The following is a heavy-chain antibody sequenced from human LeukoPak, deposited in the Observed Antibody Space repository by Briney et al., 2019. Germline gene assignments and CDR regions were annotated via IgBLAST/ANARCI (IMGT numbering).Heavy chain of an antibody. J-gene: IGHJ4*02. Sequence: SETLSLTCTVSGGSISSCGYYWSWIRQHPGKGLEWIGYIYYSGSTYYNPSLKSRVTISVDTSKNQFSLKLSSVTAADTAVYYCARVTDYYDSSGIDYWGQGTLVTVSS. CDR3: ARVTDYYDSSGIDY. V-gene: IGHV4-31*03. CDR1: GGSISSCGYY. D-gene: IGHD3-22*01. CDR2: IYYSGST.